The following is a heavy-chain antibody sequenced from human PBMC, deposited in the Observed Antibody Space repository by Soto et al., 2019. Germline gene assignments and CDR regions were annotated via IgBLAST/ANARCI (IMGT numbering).Heavy chain of an antibody. CDR3: SRGGRSGGSCYSDPYFDL. J-gene: IGHJ2*01. CDR1: GGSFSGYY. D-gene: IGHD2-15*01. V-gene: IGHV4-34*01. Sequence: QVQLQQWGAGLLKPSETLSLTCAVYGGSFSGYYWSWIRQPPGKGLEWIGEINHSGSTNYNPSLKSRVTISVATSKNQFSRKLSSVTAADTAVYYCSRGGRSGGSCYSDPYFDLWGRGTLVTVSS. CDR2: INHSGST.